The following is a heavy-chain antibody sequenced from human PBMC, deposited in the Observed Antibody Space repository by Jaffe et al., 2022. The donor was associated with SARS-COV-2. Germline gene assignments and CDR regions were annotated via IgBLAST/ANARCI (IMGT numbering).Heavy chain of an antibody. V-gene: IGHV1-46*01. Sequence: QVQVVQSGAEVKKPGASVKVSCKASGNSVINDYIHWVRQAPGQGLEWMGAIQRSDGSPSYAQRFQDRVTMTRDTSTSTVYMELSSLRSEDTAVYYCARDLNGDHHELGWGQGALVTVSS. CDR2: IQRSDGSP. CDR1: GNSVINDY. CDR3: ARDLNGDHHELG. D-gene: IGHD2-8*01. J-gene: IGHJ4*02.